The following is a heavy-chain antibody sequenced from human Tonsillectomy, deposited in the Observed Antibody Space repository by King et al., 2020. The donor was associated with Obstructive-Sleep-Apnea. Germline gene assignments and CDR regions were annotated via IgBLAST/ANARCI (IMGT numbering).Heavy chain of an antibody. D-gene: IGHD3-22*01. V-gene: IGHV4-59*08. J-gene: IGHJ4*02. CDR1: GGSISSYY. Sequence: QLQESGPGLVKPSETLSLTCTVSGGSISSYYWSWIRQPPGKGLEWIGYIYYIGSTNYNPSLKSRVTISVDTSKNQFSLKLSSVTAADTAVYYCARSYYYDSSGPFDYWGQGTLVTVSS. CDR3: ARSYYYDSSGPFDY. CDR2: IYYIGST.